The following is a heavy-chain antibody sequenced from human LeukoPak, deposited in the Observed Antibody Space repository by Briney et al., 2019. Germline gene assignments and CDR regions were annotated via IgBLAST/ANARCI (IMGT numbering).Heavy chain of an antibody. CDR2: ISTSGGTT. J-gene: IGHJ4*02. CDR1: GXTFSDYA. D-gene: IGHD3-10*01. CDR3: ASRSGGYRHFDD. V-gene: IGHV3-23*01. Sequence: GGSLRLSCAASGXTFSDYAMSWVRQAPGKELEWVSAISTSGGTTVYADSVKGRFTISRDNSRNTLYLQMNSPRAEDTAVYYCASRSGGYRHFDDWGQGTLVTVSS.